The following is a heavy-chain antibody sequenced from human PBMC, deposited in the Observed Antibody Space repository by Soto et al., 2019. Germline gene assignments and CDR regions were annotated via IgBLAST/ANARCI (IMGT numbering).Heavy chain of an antibody. Sequence: PSETLSLTCAVSGGSISSSNWWSCVRQPPGKGLEWIGEIYHSGSTNYNPSLKSRVTISVDKSKNQFSLKLSSVTAADTAVYYCARDLGGYEDYYYYYGMDVWGQGTTVTVSS. CDR2: IYHSGST. CDR1: GGSISSSNW. D-gene: IGHD5-12*01. CDR3: ARDLGGYEDYYYYYGMDV. J-gene: IGHJ6*02. V-gene: IGHV4-4*02.